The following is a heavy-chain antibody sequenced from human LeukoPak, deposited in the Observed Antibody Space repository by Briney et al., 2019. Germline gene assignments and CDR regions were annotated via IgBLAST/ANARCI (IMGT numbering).Heavy chain of an antibody. CDR2: LCGAGGSS. CDR3: TKDDSSSWYDYFFDY. J-gene: IGHJ4*02. D-gene: IGHD6-13*01. V-gene: IGHV3-23*01. CDR1: GFAFSSSS. Sequence: GGSLRLSCATSGFAFSSSSMSWVRQAPGKGLEWVSTLCGAGGSSWYAESVKGRFSISRDNSMNSVSLQMSSLRVEDTAIYYCTKDDSSSWYDYFFDYWGQGTLVTVSS.